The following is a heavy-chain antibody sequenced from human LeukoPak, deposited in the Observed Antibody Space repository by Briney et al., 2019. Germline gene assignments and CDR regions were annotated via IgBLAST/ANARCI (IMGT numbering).Heavy chain of an antibody. D-gene: IGHD2-15*01. Sequence: SETLSLTCTVSGGSISSYYWSWIRQPPGKGLEWIGYIYYSGSTNYYPSLKSRVTISVDTSKNQFSLKLSSVTAADTAVYYCARDRGVYCSGGSCLKSGMDVWGQGTTVTVSS. V-gene: IGHV4-59*01. CDR1: GGSISSYY. CDR3: ARDRGVYCSGGSCLKSGMDV. CDR2: IYYSGST. J-gene: IGHJ6*02.